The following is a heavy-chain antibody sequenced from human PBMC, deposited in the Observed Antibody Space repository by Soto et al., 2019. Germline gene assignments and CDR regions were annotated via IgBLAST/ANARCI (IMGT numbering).Heavy chain of an antibody. CDR3: AKRLSFNSGWYYFDY. J-gene: IGHJ4*02. V-gene: IGHV3-23*01. Sequence: GGSLRLSCAASGFTFSSFAMSWVRQAPGKGLEWVSCISAGGGSTYYADSVKGRFTISRDNSKNTLYLQMNSLRAEDTAVYYCAKRLSFNSGWYYFDYWGQGTLVTVSS. D-gene: IGHD6-13*01. CDR2: ISAGGGST. CDR1: GFTFSSFA.